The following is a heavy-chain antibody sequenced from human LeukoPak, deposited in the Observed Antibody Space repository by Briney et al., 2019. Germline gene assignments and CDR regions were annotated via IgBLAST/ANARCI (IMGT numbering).Heavy chain of an antibody. CDR3: ARDPRIPVPGDY. J-gene: IGHJ4*02. V-gene: IGHV1-2*02. CDR1: GYTFTSYD. CDR2: INPDSGGT. D-gene: IGHD2-2*01. Sequence: ASVKVSCKASGYTFTSYDINWVRQATGQGLEWMGWINPDSGGTNYAQEFQGRVTMTRDTSISTAYMELRRLRSDDTAVYYCARDPRIPVPGDYWGQGTLVTVSS.